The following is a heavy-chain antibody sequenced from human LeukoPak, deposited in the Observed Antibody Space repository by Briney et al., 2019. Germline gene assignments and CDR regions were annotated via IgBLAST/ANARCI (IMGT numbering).Heavy chain of an antibody. D-gene: IGHD2-15*01. Sequence: AGGSLRLSCAASGFTFSSYGMHWVRQAPGKGLEWVAFIRYDGSNKYYADSVKGRFTISRDNSKNTLYLQMNSLRAEDTAVYYCAKGELVLVDYWGQGTLVTVSS. V-gene: IGHV3-30*02. CDR3: AKGELVLVDY. J-gene: IGHJ4*02. CDR2: IRYDGSNK. CDR1: GFTFSSYG.